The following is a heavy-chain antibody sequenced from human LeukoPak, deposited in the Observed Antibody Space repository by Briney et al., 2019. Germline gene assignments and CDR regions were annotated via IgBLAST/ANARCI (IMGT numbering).Heavy chain of an antibody. V-gene: IGHV4-30-4*01. CDR1: GGSISSGNYY. Sequence: PSETLSLTCTVSGGSISSGNYYRTWIRQPPGKGLEWIGYIYYSGSTYYNPSLKSRVTISVDTSRNQFSLKLNSVTAADTAVYYCARDFKGMTTIDYWGQGTLVTVSS. D-gene: IGHD1-1*01. CDR2: IYYSGST. J-gene: IGHJ4*02. CDR3: ARDFKGMTTIDY.